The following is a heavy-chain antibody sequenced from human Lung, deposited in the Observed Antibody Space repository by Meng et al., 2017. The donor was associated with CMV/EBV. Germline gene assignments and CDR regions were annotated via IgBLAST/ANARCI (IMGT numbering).Heavy chain of an antibody. CDR3: ARGGEPYCGGDCSPGYFQH. J-gene: IGHJ1*01. Sequence: TLSLXXTVSGGSISSGGYYWSWIRQHPGKGLEWIGYIYYSGSTYYNPSLKSRVTISVDTSKNQFSLKLSSVTAADTAVYYCARGGEPYCGGDCSPGYFQHWGQGXLVTVSS. V-gene: IGHV4-31*03. CDR1: GGSISSGGYY. D-gene: IGHD2-21*01. CDR2: IYYSGST.